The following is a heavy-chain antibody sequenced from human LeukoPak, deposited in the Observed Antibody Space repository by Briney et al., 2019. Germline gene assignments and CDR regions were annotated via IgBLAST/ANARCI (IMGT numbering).Heavy chain of an antibody. Sequence: SETLSLTCSVSGGSISGHYWNWIRQAPGKGLEWIGHIFTSGSPNYSPSLKSRVTFSRDTASNQISLKLTSVTAADTAIYYCSRESGAFCPFGYWGQGTLVIVPP. D-gene: IGHD1-26*01. J-gene: IGHJ4*02. CDR3: SRESGAFCPFGY. CDR2: IFTSGSP. V-gene: IGHV4-4*07. CDR1: GGSISGHY.